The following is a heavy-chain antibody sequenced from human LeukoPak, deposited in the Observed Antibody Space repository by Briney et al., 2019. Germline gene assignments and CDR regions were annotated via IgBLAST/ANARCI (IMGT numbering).Heavy chain of an antibody. V-gene: IGHV1-46*01. J-gene: IGHJ6*03. CDR1: GYTFTSYY. CDR3: ARGRGFGELRSHHYMDV. D-gene: IGHD3-10*01. CDR2: INPSGGST. Sequence: ASVKVSCKASGYTFTSYYMHWVRQAPGQGLEWMGIINPSGGSTSYAQKFQGRVTMTRDMPTSTVYMELSSLRSEDTAVYYCARGRGFGELRSHHYMDVWGKGTTVTVSS.